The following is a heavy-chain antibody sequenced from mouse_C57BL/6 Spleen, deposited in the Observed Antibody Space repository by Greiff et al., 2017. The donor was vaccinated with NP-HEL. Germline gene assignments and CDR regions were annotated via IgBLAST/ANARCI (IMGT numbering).Heavy chain of an antibody. D-gene: IGHD1-1*01. CDR1: GFTFSSYA. Sequence: EVKLMESGGGLVKPGGSLKLSCAASGFTFSSYAMSWVRQTPEKRLEWVATISDGGSYTYYPDNVKGRFTISRDNAKNNLYLQMSHLKSEDTAMYYCAIRSSPHWYFDVWGTGTTVTVSS. CDR2: ISDGGSYT. V-gene: IGHV5-4*03. J-gene: IGHJ1*03. CDR3: AIRSSPHWYFDV.